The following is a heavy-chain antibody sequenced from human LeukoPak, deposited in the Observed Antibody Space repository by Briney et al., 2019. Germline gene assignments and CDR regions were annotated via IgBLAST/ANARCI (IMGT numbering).Heavy chain of an antibody. CDR3: ARSRNYYDSSNFDY. J-gene: IGHJ4*02. Sequence: PSETLSLTCTVSGGSISSYYWSWIRLPPGKGLEWIGYIYYSGSTNYNPSLKSRVTISVDTSKNQFSLKLSSVTAADTAVYYCARSRNYYDSSNFDYWGQGTLVTVSS. CDR1: GGSISSYY. D-gene: IGHD3-22*01. CDR2: IYYSGST. V-gene: IGHV4-59*01.